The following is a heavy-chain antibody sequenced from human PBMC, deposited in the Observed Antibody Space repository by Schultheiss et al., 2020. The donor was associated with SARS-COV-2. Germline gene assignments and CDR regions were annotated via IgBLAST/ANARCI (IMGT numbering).Heavy chain of an antibody. CDR3: ARVGYEFWSGYFAY. V-gene: IGHV4-39*07. Sequence: GSLRLSCIVSGGSISRSSDHWGWIRQPPGKGLEWIGSIYYSGSTNYIPSLKSRVTISVDTSKNQFSLKLSSVTAADTAIYYCARVGYEFWSGYFAYWGQGSLVTVSS. D-gene: IGHD3-3*01. CDR1: GGSISRSSDH. J-gene: IGHJ4*02. CDR2: IYYSGST.